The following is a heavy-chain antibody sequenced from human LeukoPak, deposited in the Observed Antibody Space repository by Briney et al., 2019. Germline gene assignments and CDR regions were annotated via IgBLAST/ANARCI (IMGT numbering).Heavy chain of an antibody. J-gene: IGHJ4*02. CDR2: INSDGSST. D-gene: IGHD5-12*01. Sequence: GGSLRLSCAASGFTFSSYWMHWVRQAPGKGLVWVSRINSDGSSTTYADSVKGRFTISRDNAKNTLYLQMNSLRVEDTAVYYCAREGRVSGYDFDCWGQGTLVTVSS. CDR3: AREGRVSGYDFDC. CDR1: GFTFSSYW. V-gene: IGHV3-74*03.